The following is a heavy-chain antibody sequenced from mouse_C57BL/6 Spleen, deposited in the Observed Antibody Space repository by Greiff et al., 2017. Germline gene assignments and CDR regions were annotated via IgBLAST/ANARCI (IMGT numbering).Heavy chain of an antibody. Sequence: QVQLQQSGAELARPGASVKLSCKASGYTFTSYGISWVKQRTGQGLEWIGEIYPRSGNTYYNEKFKGKATLTADKSSSTASMELRSLTSEDSAVYFCARAPGDYDGRGYWGQGTTLTVSS. J-gene: IGHJ2*01. D-gene: IGHD2-4*01. CDR2: IYPRSGNT. CDR1: GYTFTSYG. V-gene: IGHV1-81*01. CDR3: ARAPGDYDGRGY.